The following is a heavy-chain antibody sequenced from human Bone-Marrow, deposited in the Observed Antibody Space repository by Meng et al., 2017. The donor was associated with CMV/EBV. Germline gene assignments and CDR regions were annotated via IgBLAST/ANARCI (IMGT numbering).Heavy chain of an antibody. Sequence: QVPVKEAGPGLLKPSETLSLTGIVSGASIKNYNWNWVRQPAGQGLEWIGLIQVIGHPVYNPSLKSRVTVSLDASKSQFSLTLNSVTAADTATYYCAGSRPGGGACDYWGQGILVTVSS. J-gene: IGHJ4*02. CDR3: AGSRPGGGACDY. D-gene: IGHD3-16*01. CDR2: IQVIGHP. CDR1: GASIKNYN. V-gene: IGHV4-4*07.